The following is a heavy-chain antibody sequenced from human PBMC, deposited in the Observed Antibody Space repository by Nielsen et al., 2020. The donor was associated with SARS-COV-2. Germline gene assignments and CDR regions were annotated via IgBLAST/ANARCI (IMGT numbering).Heavy chain of an antibody. CDR3: AGYYDSSGSHLDY. J-gene: IGHJ4*02. CDR1: GFTFSSYD. CDR2: ISSSGGST. V-gene: IGHV3-23*01. Sequence: GESLKISCAASGFTFSSYDMSWVRQAPGKGLEWVSAISSSGGSTYYADSVKGRFTISRDNARNSLYLQMNSLRAEDTAVYYCAGYYDSSGSHLDYWGQGTLVTVSS. D-gene: IGHD3-22*01.